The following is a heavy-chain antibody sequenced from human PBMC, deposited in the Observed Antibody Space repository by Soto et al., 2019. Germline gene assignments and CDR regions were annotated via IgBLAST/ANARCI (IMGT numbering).Heavy chain of an antibody. V-gene: IGHV1-3*05. CDR1: GYTITSYA. CDR3: ARGMHQWLLIDY. Sequence: QVQLVQSGAEEKKRGASVKVSCKASGYTITSYAMQWVRQAPEQRLEWMGWINAGNGNTKYSQKFQGRVTITRDTSASTAYMELNSLRSEDTAVYYCARGMHQWLLIDYWGQGTLVTVSS. CDR2: INAGNGNT. J-gene: IGHJ4*02. D-gene: IGHD3-22*01.